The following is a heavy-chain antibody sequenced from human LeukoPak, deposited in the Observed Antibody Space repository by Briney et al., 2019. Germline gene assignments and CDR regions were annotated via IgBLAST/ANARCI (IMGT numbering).Heavy chain of an antibody. V-gene: IGHV5-51*01. CDR2: INPGDSDT. CDR1: GYSFTSSW. J-gene: IGHJ5*02. CDR3: ARQPGAGWFDP. Sequence: LGESLKISCQASGYSFTSSWIGWARQMPGKGLEWMVIINPGDSDTRYSPSFQGQVTISADKSISTVYLQWGSLKASDTAMYYCARQPGAGWFDPWGQGTLVTVSS. D-gene: IGHD3-10*01.